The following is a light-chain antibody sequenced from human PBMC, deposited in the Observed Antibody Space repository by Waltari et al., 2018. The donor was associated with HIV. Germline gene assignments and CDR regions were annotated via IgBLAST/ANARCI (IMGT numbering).Light chain of an antibody. Sequence: QSALTQPPSASGSPGQPATISCTGTSSAVGRYDYVSWYQPHPGKAPKLLIYEVNKRPSGVPDRFSGSKSGNTASLTVSGLQAEDEAEYSCTSYAGINPVAFGGGTKLTVL. J-gene: IGLJ2*01. CDR1: SSAVGRYDY. V-gene: IGLV2-8*01. CDR3: TSYAGINPVA. CDR2: EVN.